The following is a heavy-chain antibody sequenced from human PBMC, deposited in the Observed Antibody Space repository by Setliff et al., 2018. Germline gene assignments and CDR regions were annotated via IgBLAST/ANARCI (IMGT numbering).Heavy chain of an antibody. CDR1: GGSFSTYY. Sequence: LSLTCAVYGGSFSTYYWIWIRQPPGKGLEWIGEINHSGSTNYNPSLKSRVTISVDTSKNQFSLKLSSVTAADTAVYHCARGKTFFGAFIRAFDIWGQGRMVTVSS. CDR3: ARGKTFFGAFIRAFDI. D-gene: IGHD3-3*01. J-gene: IGHJ3*02. V-gene: IGHV4-34*01. CDR2: INHSGST.